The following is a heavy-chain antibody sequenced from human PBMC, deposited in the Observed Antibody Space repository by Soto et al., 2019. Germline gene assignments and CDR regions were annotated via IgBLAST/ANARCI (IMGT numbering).Heavy chain of an antibody. J-gene: IGHJ6*02. CDR1: GFTFSSYA. V-gene: IGHV3-64D*08. CDR2: ISSNGGST. CDR3: VSSGIVVVPAALHYGMDV. Sequence: GGSLRLSCSASGFTFSSYAMHWVRQAPGKGLEYVSAISSNGGSTYYADSVKGRFTISRDNSKNTLYLQMSSLRAEDTAVYYCVSSGIVVVPAALHYGMDVWGQGTTVTVSS. D-gene: IGHD2-2*01.